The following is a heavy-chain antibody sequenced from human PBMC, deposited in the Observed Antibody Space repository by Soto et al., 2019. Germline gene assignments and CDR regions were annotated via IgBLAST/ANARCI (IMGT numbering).Heavy chain of an antibody. V-gene: IGHV3-15*01. CDR2: IKSKPNGETT. CDR3: ATDRADY. D-gene: IGHD3-10*01. Sequence: GSLRLSCAASGFIFSNTWMNRVRQAPGRWLEWVCRIKSKPNGETTDYAALVKGRFTISRDDSKNTLYLQMNSLETEDTAVYYCATDRADYWGQGTVVTVSS. CDR1: GFIFSNTW. J-gene: IGHJ4*02.